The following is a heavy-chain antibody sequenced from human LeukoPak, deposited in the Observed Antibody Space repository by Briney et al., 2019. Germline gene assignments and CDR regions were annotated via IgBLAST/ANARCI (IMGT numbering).Heavy chain of an antibody. V-gene: IGHV3-23*01. CDR1: GFTFSTYA. D-gene: IGHD4-11*01. CDR2: IKGGGGDP. Sequence: PGGSLRLSCAASGFTFSTYAMGWVRQAPGKGLEWVSSIKGGGGDPFYADSVKGRFTISRENSKNTLFLQLNSLRAEDTAVYYCAKGGHDYNPFYWWGQGTLVTVSS. J-gene: IGHJ4*02. CDR3: AKGGHDYNPFYW.